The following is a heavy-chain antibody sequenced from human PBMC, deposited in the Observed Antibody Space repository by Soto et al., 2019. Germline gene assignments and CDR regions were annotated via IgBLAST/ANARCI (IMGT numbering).Heavy chain of an antibody. CDR2: VNAGNGNT. Sequence: GASVKVSFKASGYTFTSYAMHWVRQAPGQRLEWMGWVNAGNGNTKYSQKFQGRVTITRDTSASTAYMELSSLRSEDTAVYYCARSGVAGTLRFDPWGQGTLVTVSS. V-gene: IGHV1-3*01. D-gene: IGHD6-19*01. CDR1: GYTFTSYA. CDR3: ARSGVAGTLRFDP. J-gene: IGHJ5*02.